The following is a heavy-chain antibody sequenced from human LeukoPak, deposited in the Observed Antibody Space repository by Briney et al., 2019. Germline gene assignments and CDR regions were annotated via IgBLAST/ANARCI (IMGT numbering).Heavy chain of an antibody. D-gene: IGHD3-22*01. CDR1: GGSISSSSYY. J-gene: IGHJ4*02. CDR2: IYYSGST. Sequence: SETLSLTCTVSGGSISSSSYYWGWIRQPPGKGLEWIGSIYYSGSTYYNPSLKSRVTISVDTSKNQFSLKLSSVTAADTAVYYCARADLGSSGYYDLFDYWGQGTLVTVSS. V-gene: IGHV4-39*01. CDR3: ARADLGSSGYYDLFDY.